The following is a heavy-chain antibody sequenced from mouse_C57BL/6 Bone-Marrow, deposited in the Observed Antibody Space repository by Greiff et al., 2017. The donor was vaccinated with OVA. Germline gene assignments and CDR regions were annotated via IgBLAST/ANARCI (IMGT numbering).Heavy chain of an antibody. CDR2: IRNKANGYTT. Sequence: EVNVVESGGGLVQPGGSLSLSCAASGFTFTDYYMSWVRQPPGKALEWLGFIRNKANGYTTEYSASVKGRFTISRDNSQSTLYLQMNALRAEDSATYYCARAFYYGSSYDYWGQGTTLTVSS. D-gene: IGHD1-1*01. J-gene: IGHJ2*01. V-gene: IGHV7-3*01. CDR3: ARAFYYGSSYDY. CDR1: GFTFTDYY.